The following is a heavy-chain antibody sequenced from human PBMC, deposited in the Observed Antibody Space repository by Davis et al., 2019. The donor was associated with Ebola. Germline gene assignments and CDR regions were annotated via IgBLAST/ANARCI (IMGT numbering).Heavy chain of an antibody. D-gene: IGHD2/OR15-2a*01. J-gene: IGHJ4*02. CDR1: GFSLSNARMG. V-gene: IGHV2-26*01. CDR3: ARISSMTTPQELDY. Sequence: SGPTLVKPTQTLTLTCTVSGFSLSNARMGVSWIRQPPGKALEWLAHIFSNDEKSYSTSLKSRLTISKDTSKSQVVLTMTNMDPVDTATYYCARISSMTTPQELDYWGQGTLVTVSS. CDR2: IFSNDEK.